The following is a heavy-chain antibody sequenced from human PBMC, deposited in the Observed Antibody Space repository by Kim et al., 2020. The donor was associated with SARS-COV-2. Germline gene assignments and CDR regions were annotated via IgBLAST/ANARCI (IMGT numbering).Heavy chain of an antibody. D-gene: IGHD5-12*01. CDR1: GFTFSSYS. J-gene: IGHJ4*02. CDR2: ISSSSSYI. CDR3: ARGLGWLHYFDY. Sequence: GGSLRLSCAASGFTFSSYSMNWVRQAPGKGLEWVSSISSSSSYIYYADSVKGRFTISRDNAKNSLYLQMNSLRAEDTAVYYCARGLGWLHYFDYWGQGTLVTVSS. V-gene: IGHV3-21*01.